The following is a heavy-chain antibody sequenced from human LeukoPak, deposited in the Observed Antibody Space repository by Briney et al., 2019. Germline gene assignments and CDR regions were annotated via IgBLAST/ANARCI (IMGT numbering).Heavy chain of an antibody. Sequence: GGSLRLSCAASGFTFSSYAMHWVRQAPGKGLEWVAVISYDGSNKYYADSVKGRFTISRDNSKNTLYLQMNSLRAEDTAVYYCARVRDGSGSFDYWGQGTLVTVSS. CDR2: ISYDGSNK. CDR3: ARVRDGSGSFDY. CDR1: GFTFSSYA. J-gene: IGHJ4*02. V-gene: IGHV3-30-3*01. D-gene: IGHD3-10*01.